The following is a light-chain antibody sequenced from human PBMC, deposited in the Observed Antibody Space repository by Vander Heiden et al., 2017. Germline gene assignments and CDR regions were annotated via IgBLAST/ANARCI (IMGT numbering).Light chain of an antibody. Sequence: EIVLTQSPGTLSLSPGEPATLSCRASQTLTNTYVAWFHQKTGQAPRLLIYGVSSRATDIPDRFSGSGSGTDFTLTISRLEPEDFAVYYCQQYDTSPITFGQWTRLEI. CDR3: QQYDTSPIT. J-gene: IGKJ5*01. CDR2: GVS. CDR1: QTLTNTY. V-gene: IGKV3-20*01.